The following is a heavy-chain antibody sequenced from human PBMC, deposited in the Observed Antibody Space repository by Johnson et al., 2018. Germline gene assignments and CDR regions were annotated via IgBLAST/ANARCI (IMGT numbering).Heavy chain of an antibody. Sequence: VQLQESGGGLVQPGGSLRLSCAASGFTFSGYWMHWVRQAPGKGLVWVSRINSDGRSTSYADSVKGRFTISRDNAKKTLYLQMNSLRAEDTAVYYCARDPYDFWRAQMDVWGQGTTVTVSS. CDR3: ARDPYDFWRAQMDV. CDR1: GFTFSGYW. D-gene: IGHD3-3*01. V-gene: IGHV3-74*01. J-gene: IGHJ6*02. CDR2: INSDGRST.